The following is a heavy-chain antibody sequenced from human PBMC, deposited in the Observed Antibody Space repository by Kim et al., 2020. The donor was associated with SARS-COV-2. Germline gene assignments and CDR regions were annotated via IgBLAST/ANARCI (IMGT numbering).Heavy chain of an antibody. Sequence: ASVKVSCKASGYTFTSYDINWVRQATGQGLEWMGWMNPNSGNTGYAQKFQGRVTMTRNTSISTAYMELSSLRSEDTAVYYCARRARFSSSWYNQGKYFQHWGQGTLVTVSS. J-gene: IGHJ1*01. V-gene: IGHV1-8*01. CDR1: GYTFTSYD. CDR2: MNPNSGNT. CDR3: ARRARFSSSWYNQGKYFQH. D-gene: IGHD6-13*01.